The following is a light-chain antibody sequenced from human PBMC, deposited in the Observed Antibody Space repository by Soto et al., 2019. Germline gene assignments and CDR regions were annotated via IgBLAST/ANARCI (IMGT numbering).Light chain of an antibody. CDR1: QSVGSN. CDR2: GAS. CDR3: QQYNNWPPLT. V-gene: IGKV3-15*01. Sequence: EIVMTQSPATLYVSPGDRATLSCRASQSVGSNLAWYQQKPGQAPRLLIYGASTRATGIPARFSGSGSGTEFTLTISSLQSEDFAVYYCQQYNNWPPLTFGGGTKVAIK. J-gene: IGKJ4*01.